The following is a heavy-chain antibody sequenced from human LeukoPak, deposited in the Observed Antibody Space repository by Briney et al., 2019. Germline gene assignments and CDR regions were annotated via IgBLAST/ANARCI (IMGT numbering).Heavy chain of an antibody. D-gene: IGHD6-13*01. Sequence: GGSLRLSCAASGFTFSDYYMSWIRQAPGKGLEWGSYISSSGSTISYTHSVKGRFTISRDNAKNSLYLQMNSLRAEDTAVYYCARDLRGIIDYWGQGTLVTVSS. CDR3: ARDLRGIIDY. J-gene: IGHJ4*02. CDR1: GFTFSDYY. CDR2: ISSSGSTI. V-gene: IGHV3-11*04.